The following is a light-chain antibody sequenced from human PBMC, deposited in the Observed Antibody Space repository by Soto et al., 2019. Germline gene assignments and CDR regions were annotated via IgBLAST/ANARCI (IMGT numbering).Light chain of an antibody. CDR3: SSYTSSSTYV. CDR1: NSEVGGYKY. J-gene: IGLJ1*01. CDR2: DVS. V-gene: IGLV2-14*01. Sequence: QSVLTQPASVSVSPEQSIAISCTGTNSEVGGYKYVSWYQQHPGKAPKFMIYDVSNRPSGVSDRFSGSKSGNTASLTISGLQAEDEADYYCSSYTSSSTYVFGTGTKVTVL.